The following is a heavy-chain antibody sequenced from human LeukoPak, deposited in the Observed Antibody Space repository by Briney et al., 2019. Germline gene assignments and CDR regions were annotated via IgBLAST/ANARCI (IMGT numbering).Heavy chain of an antibody. CDR3: ARTGHSSGWSAYFDF. V-gene: IGHV3-7*01. CDR2: IKQDGNEK. D-gene: IGHD6-19*01. J-gene: IGHJ4*02. Sequence: PGGSLRLSCAGSGFTFSSYWMSWVRQPPGKGLEWVANIKQDGNEKYYVDSVKGRFTISRDNAKNSLYLQVNSLRAEDTAVYYCARTGHSSGWSAYFDFWGQGTLVTVSS. CDR1: GFTFSSYW.